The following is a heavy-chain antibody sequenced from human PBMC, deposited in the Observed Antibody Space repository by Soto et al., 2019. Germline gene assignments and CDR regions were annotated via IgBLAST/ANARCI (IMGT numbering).Heavy chain of an antibody. V-gene: IGHV3-48*02. J-gene: IGHJ4*02. Sequence: GGSLRLSCAASGFTFSSYSMNWVRQAPGKGLEWVSYISSSSSTIYYADSVKGRFTISRDNAKNSLYLQMNSLRDEDTAVYYCARDRSAYYYDSSGYLSDYWGQGTLVTVSS. CDR2: ISSSSSTI. CDR3: ARDRSAYYYDSSGYLSDY. D-gene: IGHD3-22*01. CDR1: GFTFSSYS.